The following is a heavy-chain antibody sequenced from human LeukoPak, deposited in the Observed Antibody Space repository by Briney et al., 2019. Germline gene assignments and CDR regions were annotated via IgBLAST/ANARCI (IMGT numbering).Heavy chain of an antibody. D-gene: IGHD3-10*01. CDR2: IKQDGSEK. CDR3: ASSMGRELDY. V-gene: IGHV3-7*01. CDR1: GFTFSRYW. Sequence: GGSLRLSCAASGFTFSRYWMSWVRQAPGKGLEWVANIKQDGSEKYVDSVKGRFTISRDNAKKSLYLQMNSLRAEDTAVYYCASSMGRELDYWGQGNQVTVSS. J-gene: IGHJ4*02.